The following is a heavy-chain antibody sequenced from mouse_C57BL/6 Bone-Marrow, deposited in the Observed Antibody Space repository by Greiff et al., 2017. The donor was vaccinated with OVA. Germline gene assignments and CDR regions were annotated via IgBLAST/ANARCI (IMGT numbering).Heavy chain of an antibody. D-gene: IGHD1-1*01. V-gene: IGHV2-3*01. CDR1: GFSLTSYG. CDR2: IWGDGRS. Sequence: QVQLKESGPGLVAPSQSLSITCTVSGFSLTSYGVSWVRQPPGQGLEWLGVIWGDGRSNYHSALISRPCISKDNSKCRASLKLNSLHTDDTATYSWAKPDDFITTVVARGDYAMDYWGQGTSVTVSS. J-gene: IGHJ4*01. CDR3: AKPDDFITTVVARGDYAMDY.